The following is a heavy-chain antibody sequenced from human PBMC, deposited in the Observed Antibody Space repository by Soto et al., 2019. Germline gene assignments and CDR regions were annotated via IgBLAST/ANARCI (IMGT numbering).Heavy chain of an antibody. Sequence: GGSLRLSCAASGFTFSSYAMSWVRQAPGKGLEWVSAISGSGGSTYYADSGKGRFTISRDNSKNTLYLQMNSLRAEDTAVYYCAKLQDPFASGWSSSYYWGQGTLVTVSS. D-gene: IGHD6-19*01. CDR3: AKLQDPFASGWSSSYY. CDR1: GFTFSSYA. CDR2: ISGSGGST. V-gene: IGHV3-23*01. J-gene: IGHJ4*02.